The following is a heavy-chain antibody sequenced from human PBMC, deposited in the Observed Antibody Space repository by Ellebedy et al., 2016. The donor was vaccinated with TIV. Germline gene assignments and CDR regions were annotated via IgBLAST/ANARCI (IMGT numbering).Heavy chain of an antibody. D-gene: IGHD3-10*01. Sequence: SETLSLTCTVSGGSISSYYWSWIRQPPGKGLEWIGYSYYTEATTYSPSLKSRVTISIDTSKSQFSLKLSSVTAADTAVYYCAGDRRYYGSGYYFDYWGQGTLVTVSS. CDR3: AGDRRYYGSGYYFDY. J-gene: IGHJ4*02. V-gene: IGHV4-59*01. CDR2: SYYTEAT. CDR1: GGSISSYY.